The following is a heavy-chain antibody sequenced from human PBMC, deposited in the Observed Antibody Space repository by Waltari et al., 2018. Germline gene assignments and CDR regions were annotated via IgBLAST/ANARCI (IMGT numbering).Heavy chain of an antibody. Sequence: QLQLQESGPGLVKPSETLSLTCTVSGGSISSSSYYWGWIRQPPGKGLEWIGSIYYSGGTYYNPSLKSRVTISVDTSKNQFSLKLSSVTAADTAVYYCARERVLAAAGHDAFDIWGQGTMVTVSS. CDR3: ARERVLAAAGHDAFDI. V-gene: IGHV4-39*07. CDR2: IYYSGGT. J-gene: IGHJ3*02. D-gene: IGHD6-13*01. CDR1: GGSISSSSYY.